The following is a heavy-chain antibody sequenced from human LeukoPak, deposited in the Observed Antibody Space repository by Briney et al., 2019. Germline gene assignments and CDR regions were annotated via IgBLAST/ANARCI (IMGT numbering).Heavy chain of an antibody. CDR1: GYTCTSYG. CDR2: ISAYNGNT. Sequence: ASVTVSCKASGYTCTSYGISWVRQAPGQGLEWMGWISAYNGNTNYAQKLLGRVTMTTDTSTSTAYMELRSLRSDDTAVYYCARDTHYYDSSSGYWGQGTLVTVSS. J-gene: IGHJ4*02. CDR3: ARDTHYYDSSSGY. V-gene: IGHV1-18*01. D-gene: IGHD3-22*01.